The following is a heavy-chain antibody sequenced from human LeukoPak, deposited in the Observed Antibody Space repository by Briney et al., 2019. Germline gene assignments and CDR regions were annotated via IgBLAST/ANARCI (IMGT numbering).Heavy chain of an antibody. V-gene: IGHV3-11*04. D-gene: IGHD4-17*01. CDR2: ISSSGSTI. CDR1: GFTFSDYY. CDR3: ARMTTVTSDAFDI. J-gene: IGHJ3*02. Sequence: GGSLRLSCAASGFTFSDYYMSWIRQAPGKGLEWVSYISSSGSTIHYADSVKGRFTISRDNAKNSLYLQMNSLRAEDTAVYYCARMTTVTSDAFDIWGQGTMVTVSS.